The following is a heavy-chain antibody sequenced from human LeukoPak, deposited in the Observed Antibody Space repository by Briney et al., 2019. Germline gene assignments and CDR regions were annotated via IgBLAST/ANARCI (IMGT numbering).Heavy chain of an antibody. J-gene: IGHJ3*02. CDR3: AREVEYAFDT. CDR2: ISSSSSYI. Sequence: GALRLSCAASGFTFSSYSMNWVRQAPGKVLEWVSSISSSSSYIYYADSVKGRFTISRDNAKNSLYLQMNSLRAEDTAVYYCAREVEYAFDTWGQGTMVTVSS. CDR1: GFTFSSYS. V-gene: IGHV3-21*01.